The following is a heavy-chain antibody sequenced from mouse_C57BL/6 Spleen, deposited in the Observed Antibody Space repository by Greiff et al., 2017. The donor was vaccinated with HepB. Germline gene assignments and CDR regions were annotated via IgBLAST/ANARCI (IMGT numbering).Heavy chain of an antibody. CDR1: GYTFTDYE. Sequence: QVHVKQSGAELVRPGASVTLSCKASGYTFTDYEMHWVKQTPVHGLEWIGAIDPETGGTAYNQKFKGKAILTADKSSSTAYMELRSLTSEDSAVYYCTSYSNYNYWGQGTTLTVSS. D-gene: IGHD2-5*01. CDR2: IDPETGGT. CDR3: TSYSNYNY. V-gene: IGHV1-15*01. J-gene: IGHJ2*01.